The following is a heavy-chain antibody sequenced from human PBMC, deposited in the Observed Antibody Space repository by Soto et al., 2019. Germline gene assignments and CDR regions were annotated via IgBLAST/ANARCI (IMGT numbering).Heavy chain of an antibody. J-gene: IGHJ4*02. CDR1: GGSISSSSYY. CDR3: ASLLVVVVPAALPYFVF. CDR2: IYSSGST. D-gene: IGHD2-2*01. Sequence: SETLSLTCTVSGGSISSSSYYWGWIRQPPGKGLEWIGSIYSSGSTYYNPSLKSRVTISVDTSNNQFSLKLISVTAADTAVYYFASLLVVVVPAALPYFVFGGQGTLVTVSS. V-gene: IGHV4-39*01.